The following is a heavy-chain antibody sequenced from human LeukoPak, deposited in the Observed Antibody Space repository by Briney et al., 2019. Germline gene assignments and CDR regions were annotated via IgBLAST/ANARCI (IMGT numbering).Heavy chain of an antibody. Sequence: KASETLSLTCTVSGGSISSSSYYWGWIRQPPGKGLEWIGSIYYSGSTYYNPSLKSRVTISVDTSKNQFSLKLSSVTAADTAVYYCARLWGVIGSGMVRGWMAGNWFDPWGQGTLVTVSS. CDR2: IYYSGST. J-gene: IGHJ5*02. CDR3: ARLWGVIGSGMVRGWMAGNWFDP. V-gene: IGHV4-39*07. D-gene: IGHD3-10*01. CDR1: GGSISSSSYY.